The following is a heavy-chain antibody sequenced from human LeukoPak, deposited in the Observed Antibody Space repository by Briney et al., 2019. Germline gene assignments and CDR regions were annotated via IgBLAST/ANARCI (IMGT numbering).Heavy chain of an antibody. J-gene: IGHJ4*02. V-gene: IGHV5-51*01. D-gene: IGHD4-17*01. Sequence: GESLKISCKASGYSFSDYWIGWVRQMPGEGLELMGFIYPGDSDTRYSPSFQGRVTISADKSTRTAFLQWSSLKASDTGIYYCARQEVPPGVTTVFDYWGQGTLVTVSS. CDR1: GYSFSDYW. CDR2: IYPGDSDT. CDR3: ARQEVPPGVTTVFDY.